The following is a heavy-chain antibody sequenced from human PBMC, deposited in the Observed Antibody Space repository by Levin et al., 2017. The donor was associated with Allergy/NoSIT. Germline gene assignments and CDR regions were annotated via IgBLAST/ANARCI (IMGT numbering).Heavy chain of an antibody. Sequence: GESLKISCVGSGFIFSRYWMHWVRQAPGKGLVWVSRISTDGSSTSYADSVKGRFTISRDNAKNTLYLQMNSLRAEDTAVYYCPRHIAGAGEGIQAETWGQGTLVTVS. V-gene: IGHV3-74*01. CDR3: PRHIAGAGEGIQAET. CDR1: GFIFSRYW. J-gene: IGHJ5*02. CDR2: ISTDGSST. D-gene: IGHD6-19*01.